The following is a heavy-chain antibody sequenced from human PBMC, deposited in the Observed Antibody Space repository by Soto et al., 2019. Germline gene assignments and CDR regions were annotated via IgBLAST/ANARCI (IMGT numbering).Heavy chain of an antibody. J-gene: IGHJ6*02. V-gene: IGHV1-3*01. D-gene: IGHD5-18*01. Sequence: ASVKVSCKASGYTFGFYARHWVRQAPGQGLEWMGWINPINGTTNYAQKFQGRVTITTDKSTSTAYMELSSLRSEDTAVYYCARGGNRDTAMVTNYYYYGMDVWGQGTTVTVSS. CDR2: INPINGTT. CDR3: ARGGNRDTAMVTNYYYYGMDV. CDR1: GYTFGFYA.